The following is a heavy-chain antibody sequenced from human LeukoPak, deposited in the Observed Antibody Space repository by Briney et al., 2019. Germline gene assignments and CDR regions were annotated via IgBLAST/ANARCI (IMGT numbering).Heavy chain of an antibody. CDR1: GFTFSSYG. J-gene: IGHJ4*02. V-gene: IGHV3-33*08. CDR2: IWYDGSNK. D-gene: IGHD3-22*01. CDR3: ARNYYDSSGYSPGTDY. Sequence: GGSLRLSCADSGFTFSSYGMHWVRQAPGKGLEWVAVIWYDGSNKYYADSVKGRFTISRDNSKNTLYLQMNSLRAEDTAVYYCARNYYDSSGYSPGTDYWGQGTLVTVSS.